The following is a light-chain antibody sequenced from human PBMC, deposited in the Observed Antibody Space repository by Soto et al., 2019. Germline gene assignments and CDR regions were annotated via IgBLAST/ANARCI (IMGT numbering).Light chain of an antibody. CDR2: KAS. CDR3: QQYNNYSQT. J-gene: IGKJ1*01. V-gene: IGKV1-5*03. Sequence: DIQMTQSPSNLSASVGDRVTITCRASQSISSWLAWYQQKPGKAPKLLIYKASSLESGVPSRFSGSRSGTEFTLTISSLQPDDFATYYCQQYNNYSQTFGQGTKVEIK. CDR1: QSISSW.